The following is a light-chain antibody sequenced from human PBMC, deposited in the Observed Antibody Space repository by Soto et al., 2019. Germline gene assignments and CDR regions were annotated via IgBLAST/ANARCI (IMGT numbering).Light chain of an antibody. V-gene: IGKV3-20*01. CDR1: QTVSNNY. CDR3: QQRNPLT. CDR2: GAS. Sequence: EIVLTQSPGTLSLSPGDRATLSCRASQTVSNNYLAWCQQKPGQAPRVIMYGASRRATGIPDRFSGGGSGTDFTLTISRLEPEDFAVYYCQQRNPLTFGGGTKVDIK. J-gene: IGKJ4*01.